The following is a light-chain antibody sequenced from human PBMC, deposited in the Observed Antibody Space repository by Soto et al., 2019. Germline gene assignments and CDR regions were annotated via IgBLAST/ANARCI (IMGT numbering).Light chain of an antibody. CDR2: DVN. Sequence: QSVLTQPASVSGSPGQSITISCTGTSSDVGGYNYVSWYQHHPDKAPKLMIYDVNNRPSGVSHRFSGSKSGNTASLTISGLQAEDEAAYYCSSYSSTNTRLVFGGGTMLTVL. CDR1: SSDVGGYNY. V-gene: IGLV2-14*03. CDR3: SSYSSTNTRLV. J-gene: IGLJ2*01.